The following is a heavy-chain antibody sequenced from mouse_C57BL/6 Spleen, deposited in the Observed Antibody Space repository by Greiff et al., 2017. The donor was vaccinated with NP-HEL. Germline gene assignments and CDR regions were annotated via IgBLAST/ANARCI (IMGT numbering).Heavy chain of an antibody. J-gene: IGHJ2*01. CDR2: IHPNSGST. Sequence: QVQLQQPGAELVKPGASVKLSCKASGYTFTSYWMHWVKQRPGQGLEWIGMIHPNSGSTNYNEKFKSKATLTVDKSSSTAYMQLSSLTSEDSAVYYCAREDSSGYYCDYWGQGTTLTVSS. D-gene: IGHD3-2*02. CDR3: AREDSSGYYCDY. V-gene: IGHV1-64*01. CDR1: GYTFTSYW.